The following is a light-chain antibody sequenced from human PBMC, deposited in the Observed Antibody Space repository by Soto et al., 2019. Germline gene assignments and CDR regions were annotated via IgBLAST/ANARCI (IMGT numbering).Light chain of an antibody. CDR2: LNNDGSH. Sequence: QPVLTQSPSASASLGASVKLTCTLSSGHTNYAIAWHQQQPEKGPRYLMKLNNDGSHIKGDGIPDRFSGSSSGAERYLTISSLQSEDEADYYCQTWGSGYWVFGGGTKLTVL. CDR1: SGHTNYA. V-gene: IGLV4-69*01. J-gene: IGLJ3*02. CDR3: QTWGSGYWV.